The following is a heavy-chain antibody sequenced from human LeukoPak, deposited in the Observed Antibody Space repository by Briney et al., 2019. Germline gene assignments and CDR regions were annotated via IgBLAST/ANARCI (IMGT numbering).Heavy chain of an antibody. CDR1: GFSFSSYA. V-gene: IGHV3-23*01. J-gene: IGHJ4*02. Sequence: GGSLRLSCAASGFSFSSYAMSWVRQAPGKGLEWVSHITASGGTTYYADSVKGRFTISRDNSKNTLYLQMDSLRAEDTAVYYCTKRRGYYDSSGSPLDSWGQGTLVTVSS. CDR2: ITASGGTT. D-gene: IGHD3-22*01. CDR3: TKRRGYYDSSGSPLDS.